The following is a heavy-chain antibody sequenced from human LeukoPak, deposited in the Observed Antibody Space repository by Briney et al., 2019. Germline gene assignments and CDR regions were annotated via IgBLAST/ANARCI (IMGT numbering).Heavy chain of an antibody. J-gene: IGHJ4*02. D-gene: IGHD1-26*01. V-gene: IGHV6-1*01. CDR2: TYYRSKWYN. CDR1: GDSVSSNSAA. Sequence: SQTLSLTCAISGDSVSSNSAAWNWIRQSPSRGLEWLGRTYYRSKWYNDYAVSVKSRITINPDTSKNQFSLQLNSVTPEDTAVYYCARDISGSYDLGVRGFDYWGQGTLVTVSS. CDR3: ARDISGSYDLGVRGFDY.